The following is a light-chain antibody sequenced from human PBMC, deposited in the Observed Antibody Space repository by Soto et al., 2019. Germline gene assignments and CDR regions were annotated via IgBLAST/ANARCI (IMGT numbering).Light chain of an antibody. Sequence: QSVLTQPPLVSGAPGQRVTISCTGSSSNIGAGYDVHWYQQLPGTAPKVLIYGNSNRPSGVPDRFSGSKSGTSASLAITGLQAEDEAGYYCQSYDSSLSGVVFGGGTKLTVL. CDR3: QSYDSSLSGVV. V-gene: IGLV1-40*01. CDR1: SSNIGAGYD. CDR2: GNS. J-gene: IGLJ2*01.